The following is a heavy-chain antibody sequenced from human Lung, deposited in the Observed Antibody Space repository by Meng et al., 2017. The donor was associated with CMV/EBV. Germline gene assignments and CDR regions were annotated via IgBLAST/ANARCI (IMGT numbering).Heavy chain of an antibody. J-gene: IGHJ5*02. V-gene: IGHV3-30*04. Sequence: SXKISXAASGFTFRTYVMHWVRQAPGKGLEWVAVTSSDGSRKYYADFVKGRFTISRDNSKNTLYLQLNSLRTEDTAVYYCARDQKEEGDNWFDPWGQGTXVIVSS. CDR3: ARDQKEEGDNWFDP. CDR2: TSSDGSRK. CDR1: GFTFRTYV.